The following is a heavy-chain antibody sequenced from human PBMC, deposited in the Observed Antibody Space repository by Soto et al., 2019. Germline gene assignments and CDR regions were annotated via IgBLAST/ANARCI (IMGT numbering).Heavy chain of an antibody. CDR3: ARDASVTMIVVVPYYYYGMDV. V-gene: IGHV1-18*01. D-gene: IGHD3-22*01. CDR2: ISAYNGNT. Sequence: ASVKVSCKASGYTFTSYGISWVRQAPGQGLEWMGWISAYNGNTNYAQKLQGRVTMTTDTSTSTAYMELRSLRSDDTAVYYCARDASVTMIVVVPYYYYGMDVWGQGTTVTVSS. J-gene: IGHJ6*02. CDR1: GYTFTSYG.